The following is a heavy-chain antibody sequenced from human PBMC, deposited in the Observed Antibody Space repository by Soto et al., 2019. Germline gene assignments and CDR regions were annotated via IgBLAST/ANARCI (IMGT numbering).Heavy chain of an antibody. CDR2: INPNSGGT. Sequence: GASVKVSCKASGYTFTGYYMHWVRQAPGQGLEWMGWINPNSGGTNYAQKFQGWVTMTRDTSISTAYMELSRLRSDDTAVYYCARGKAHGYANFDYWGQGTQVTGSS. V-gene: IGHV1-2*04. CDR1: GYTFTGYY. J-gene: IGHJ4*02. CDR3: ARGKAHGYANFDY. D-gene: IGHD5-12*01.